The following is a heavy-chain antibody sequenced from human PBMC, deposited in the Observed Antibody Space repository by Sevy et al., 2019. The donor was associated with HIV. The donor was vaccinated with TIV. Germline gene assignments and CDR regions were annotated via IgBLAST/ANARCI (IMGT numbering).Heavy chain of an antibody. Sequence: SETLSLTCTVSGGSVSSGSYYWSWIRQPPGKGLEWIGYIYYSGSTNYNPSLKSRVTISVDTSKNQFSLKLSSGTAADTAVYYCARREGLYFGYWGQGTLVTVSS. D-gene: IGHD2-2*02. J-gene: IGHJ4*02. CDR1: GGSVSSGSYY. CDR3: ARREGLYFGY. CDR2: IYYSGST. V-gene: IGHV4-61*01.